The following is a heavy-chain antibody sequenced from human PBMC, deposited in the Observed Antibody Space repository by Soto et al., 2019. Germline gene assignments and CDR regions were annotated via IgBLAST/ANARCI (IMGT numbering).Heavy chain of an antibody. CDR2: IYYSGST. Sequence: SETLSLTCTVSGGSISSGGYYWSWIRQHPGKGLEWIGYIYYSGSTYYNPPLKSRVTISVDTSKNQFSLKLSSVTAADTAVYYCARVGVEYYYDSSGYYPIDYWGQGTLVTVSS. V-gene: IGHV4-31*03. D-gene: IGHD3-22*01. CDR3: ARVGVEYYYDSSGYYPIDY. J-gene: IGHJ4*02. CDR1: GGSISSGGYY.